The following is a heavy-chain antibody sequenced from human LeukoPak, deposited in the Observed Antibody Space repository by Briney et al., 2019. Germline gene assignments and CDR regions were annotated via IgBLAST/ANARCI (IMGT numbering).Heavy chain of an antibody. CDR3: ASLQRDIVLEVYDH. CDR2: IYYSGST. D-gene: IGHD2-8*02. V-gene: IGHV4-39*01. Sequence: PSETLSLTCTVSGGSISSSSYYWGWIRQPPGKGLEWIGSIYYSGSTYYNPSFKSRVTISVCTSKNQYSMNLSSVTAADTAVYYCASLQRDIVLEVYDHWGQGTLVTVSS. J-gene: IGHJ4*02. CDR1: GGSISSSSYY.